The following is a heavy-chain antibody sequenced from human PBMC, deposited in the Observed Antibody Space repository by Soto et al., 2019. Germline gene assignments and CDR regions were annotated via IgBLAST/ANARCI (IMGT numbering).Heavy chain of an antibody. CDR2: INTDNGMT. J-gene: IGHJ4*02. CDR3: AKSPRGEMATD. V-gene: IGHV1-18*01. Sequence: QVQLVQSGGEVKKPVASVTVSCKDSGYTFINYHITWVRQAPGQGLEWMAWINTDNGMTDYAQRFQGRVTMTRDTSTSTAYIELRNLGSDHTAVYFCAKSPRGEMATDWGQGTLVTVSS. CDR1: GYTFINYH. D-gene: IGHD5-12*01.